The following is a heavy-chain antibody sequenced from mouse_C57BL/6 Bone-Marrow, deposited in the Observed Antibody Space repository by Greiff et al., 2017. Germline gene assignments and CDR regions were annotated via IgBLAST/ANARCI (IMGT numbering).Heavy chain of an antibody. V-gene: IGHV1-81*01. CDR1: GYTFTSYG. CDR2: IYPRSGNT. J-gene: IGHJ3*01. CDR3: ARGIYYDFTWFAY. D-gene: IGHD2-4*01. Sequence: VQLQQSGAELARPGASVKLSCKASGYTFTSYGISWVKQRTGQGLEWIGEIYPRSGNTYYNEKFKGTATLTADKSSLTAYMGLRSLTSEDSAVYFCARGIYYDFTWFAYLGQGTLVTVSA.